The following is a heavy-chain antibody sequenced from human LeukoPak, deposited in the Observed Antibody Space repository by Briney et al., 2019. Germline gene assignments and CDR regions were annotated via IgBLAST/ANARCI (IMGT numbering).Heavy chain of an antibody. CDR3: TRGFWSGKSDSFDV. V-gene: IGHV3-48*04. D-gene: IGHD3-3*01. J-gene: IGHJ3*01. Sequence: GGSLRLSCVASEFTLRSHSMDWVRQAPGKGLEWLAYISDGSDKVYYVGSVKGRFTISRDNAKNSLYLQMDRLRADDTAVYYCTRGFWSGKSDSFDVWGQGTMVTVAA. CDR2: ISDGSDKV. CDR1: EFTLRSHS.